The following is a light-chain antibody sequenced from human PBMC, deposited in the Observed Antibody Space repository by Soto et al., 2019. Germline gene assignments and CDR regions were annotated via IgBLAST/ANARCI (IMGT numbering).Light chain of an antibody. CDR3: QQYNSYS. J-gene: IGKJ1*01. CDR2: DAS. Sequence: DNQMTQSPSTLSASVGDRVTIICRASQSISSWLAWYQQKPGKAPKLLIYDASSLESGVPSRFSGSGSGTEFTLTISSLQPDDFATYYCQQYNSYSFGQGTKVDI. V-gene: IGKV1-5*02. CDR1: QSISSW.